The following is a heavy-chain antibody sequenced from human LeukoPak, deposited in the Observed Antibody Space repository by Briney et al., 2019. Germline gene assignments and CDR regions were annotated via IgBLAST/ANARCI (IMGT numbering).Heavy chain of an antibody. J-gene: IGHJ4*02. CDR2: IYYSGSN. V-gene: IGHV4-59*01. CDR1: GGSISSYY. CDR3: ARDAGPYYFDY. Sequence: SETLSLTCTVSGGSISSYYRSWIRQPPGKGLEWFGYIYYSGSNNYNPSLKSRVTISVDTSKNQFSLKLSSVTAADTAVYYCARDAGPYYFDYWGQGTLVTVSS.